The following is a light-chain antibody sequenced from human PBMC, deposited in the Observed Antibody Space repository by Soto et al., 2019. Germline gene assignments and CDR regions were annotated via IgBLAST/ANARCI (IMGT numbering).Light chain of an antibody. CDR3: QSYDSSLSAVV. CDR2: GNN. V-gene: IGLV1-40*01. Sequence: QSVLTQPPSVSGAPGQRVTTSCIGSISNIGAGYDVHWYQQLPGKAPKLLISGNNNRPSGVPDRFSGSKSGTSASLAIAGLQPEDEADYYCQSYDSSLSAVVFGGGTKLTVL. J-gene: IGLJ3*02. CDR1: ISNIGAGYD.